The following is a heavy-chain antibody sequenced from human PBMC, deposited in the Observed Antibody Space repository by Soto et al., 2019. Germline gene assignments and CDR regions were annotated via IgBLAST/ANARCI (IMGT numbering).Heavy chain of an antibody. CDR2: IIPTFGTA. J-gene: IGHJ4*02. CDR3: ASERSAQYFDF. CDR1: GGSFSSHG. V-gene: IGHV1-69*06. D-gene: IGHD1-26*01. Sequence: QVQLVQSGTVVQRRGSSVKVSCQASGGSFSSHGMAWVRQAPGQRLEWMGGIIPTFGTATYAPKFQGRVTITADKSTNTAYMELRSLRSEDTAVYYCASERSAQYFDFWGQGTLITVSS.